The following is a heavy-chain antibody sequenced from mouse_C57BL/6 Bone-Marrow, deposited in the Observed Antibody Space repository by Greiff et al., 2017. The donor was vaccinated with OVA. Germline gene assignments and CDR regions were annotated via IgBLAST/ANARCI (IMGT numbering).Heavy chain of an antibody. CDR1: GFTFSDYG. J-gene: IGHJ4*01. Sequence: DVQLVESGGGLVKPGGSLKLSCAASGFTFSDYGMHWVRQAPEKGLEWVAYISSGSSTIYYADTVKGRFTISRDNAKNTLFLQMTSLRSEDTAMYYCARMDGYYSMDYLGQGTSVTVSS. CDR3: ARMDGYYSMDY. V-gene: IGHV5-17*01. D-gene: IGHD2-3*01. CDR2: ISSGSSTI.